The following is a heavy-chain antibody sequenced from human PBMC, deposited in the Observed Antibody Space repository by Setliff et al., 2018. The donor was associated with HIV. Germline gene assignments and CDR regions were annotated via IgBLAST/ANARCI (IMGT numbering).Heavy chain of an antibody. D-gene: IGHD3-22*01. V-gene: IGHV3-30*02. Sequence: LRLSCAASGFTFSSYGMHWVRQAPGKGLEWVAVIRYDGSNKYYADSVKGRFTISRDNSKNTLYLQMNSLRAEDTAVYYCAKDRYYDSSGSPFDYWGQGTLVTVSS. CDR3: AKDRYYDSSGSPFDY. J-gene: IGHJ4*02. CDR2: IRYDGSNK. CDR1: GFTFSSYG.